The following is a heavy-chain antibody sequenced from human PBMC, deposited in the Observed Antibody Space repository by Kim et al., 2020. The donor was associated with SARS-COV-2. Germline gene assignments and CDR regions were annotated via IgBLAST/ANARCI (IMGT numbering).Heavy chain of an antibody. Sequence: GGSLRLSCAASGFTFITYTMHWVRQAPGKGLEWVAIISYDGSNKYYADSVKGRFTISRDNSKNTLFLQMNSLRPEDTAVYYCAREGIELWLHGGGFDPWGQGTLLTVSS. CDR2: ISYDGSNK. V-gene: IGHV3-30*04. J-gene: IGHJ5*02. CDR1: GFTFITYT. CDR3: AREGIELWLHGGGFDP. D-gene: IGHD5-18*01.